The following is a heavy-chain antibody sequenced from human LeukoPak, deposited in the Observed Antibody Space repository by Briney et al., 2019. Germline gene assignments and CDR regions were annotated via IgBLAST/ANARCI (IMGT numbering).Heavy chain of an antibody. D-gene: IGHD3-10*01. CDR2: IYYSGST. J-gene: IGHJ3*02. Sequence: SQTLSLTCTVSGGSISSGDYHWSWIRQPPGKGLEWIGYIYYSGSTYYNPSLKGRVTISVDTSKNQFSLKLSSVTAADTAVYYCAREVRGEAFDIWGQGTMVTVSS. V-gene: IGHV4-30-4*08. CDR3: AREVRGEAFDI. CDR1: GGSISSGDYH.